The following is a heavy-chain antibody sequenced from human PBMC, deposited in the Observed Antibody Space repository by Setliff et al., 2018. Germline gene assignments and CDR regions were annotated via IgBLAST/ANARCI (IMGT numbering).Heavy chain of an antibody. V-gene: IGHV1-69*05. CDR3: AREGVDTRSSTDYRYYMDV. J-gene: IGHJ6*03. D-gene: IGHD5-18*01. CDR2: TIPIFGTT. CDR1: GGTFSSYG. Sequence: GASVKVSCKASGGTFSSYGISWVRQAPGQGPEWMGGTIPIFGTTNYAQKFQGRVTIITDESTSTAYMELSSLTSADTAVYYCAREGVDTRSSTDYRYYMDVWGKGTTVTVSS.